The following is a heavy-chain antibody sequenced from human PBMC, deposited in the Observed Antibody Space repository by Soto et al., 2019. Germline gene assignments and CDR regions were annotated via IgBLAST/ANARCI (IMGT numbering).Heavy chain of an antibody. D-gene: IGHD1-26*01. Sequence: SETLSLTCAVSGGSIGSSNWWSWVRQPPGKGLEWIGEIYHSGSTNYNPSLKSRVTISVDKSKNQFSLKLSSVTAADTAVYYCARVSGSYYYGMDVWGQGTTVTVSS. CDR3: ARVSGSYYYGMDV. CDR1: GGSIGSSNW. J-gene: IGHJ6*02. CDR2: IYHSGST. V-gene: IGHV4-4*02.